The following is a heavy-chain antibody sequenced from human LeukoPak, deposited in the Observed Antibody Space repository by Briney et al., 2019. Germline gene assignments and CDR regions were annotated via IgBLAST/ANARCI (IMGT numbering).Heavy chain of an antibody. Sequence: ASVKVSCKASGGTFSSYAISWVRQAPGQGLEWMGGIIPIFGTANYAQKFQGRVTITADKSTSTAYMELSSLRAEDTAVYYCARDLRSRRGDAFDIWGQGTMVTVSS. CDR3: ARDLRSRRGDAFDI. CDR1: GGTFSSYA. D-gene: IGHD3-10*01. V-gene: IGHV1-69*06. J-gene: IGHJ3*02. CDR2: IIPIFGTA.